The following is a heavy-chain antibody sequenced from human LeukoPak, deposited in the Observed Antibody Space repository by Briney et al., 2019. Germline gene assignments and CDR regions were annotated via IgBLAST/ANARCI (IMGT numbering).Heavy chain of an antibody. V-gene: IGHV3-30*09. J-gene: IGHJ3*02. CDR3: AREGYYAFDI. Sequence: GGSLILSCAASGFTFNNYAMQWVRQAPGKGLEWVAIISYDGSNQYYADSVKGRFAISRDSSQNTLYLQMNTLRVEDTAVYFCAREGYYAFDIWGQGTMVTVSS. D-gene: IGHD3-22*01. CDR1: GFTFNNYA. CDR2: ISYDGSNQ.